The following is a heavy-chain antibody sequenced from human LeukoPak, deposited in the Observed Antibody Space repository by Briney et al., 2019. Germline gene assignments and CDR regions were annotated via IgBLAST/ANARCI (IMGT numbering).Heavy chain of an antibody. CDR3: ARERGRVEMATNPRSTYMDV. J-gene: IGHJ6*03. CDR2: ISGSGSTI. V-gene: IGHV3-11*01. Sequence: GRSLRLSCAASGFTFSDYYMNWIRQAPGEGLEWVSYISGSGSTIYYADSVKGRFTISRDNAKNSLYLQMSSLRPEDTAVYYCARERGRVEMATNPRSTYMDVWGKGTTVTVSS. D-gene: IGHD5-24*01. CDR1: GFTFSDYY.